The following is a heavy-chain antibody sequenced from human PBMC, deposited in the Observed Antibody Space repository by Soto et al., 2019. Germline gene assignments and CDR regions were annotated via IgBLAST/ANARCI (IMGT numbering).Heavy chain of an antibody. D-gene: IGHD2-15*01. CDR3: ARHPGGRGYYYGMDV. V-gene: IGHV1-69*13. Sequence: SVKVSGKGSGGTFSSYSIRLVQPAPGQGLEWMGGIIPIFGTANYAQKFQGRVTITADESTSTAYMELSSLRSEDTAVYYCARHPGGRGYYYGMDVWGQGTTVTVSS. CDR1: GGTFSSYS. CDR2: IIPIFGTA. J-gene: IGHJ6*02.